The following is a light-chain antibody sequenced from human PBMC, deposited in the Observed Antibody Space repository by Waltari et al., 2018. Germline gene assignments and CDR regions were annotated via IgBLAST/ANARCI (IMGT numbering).Light chain of an antibody. V-gene: IGKV1-8*01. CDR3: QQYYSYPDT. J-gene: IGKJ4*01. CDR1: QDISTY. Sequence: AIRITQSPSSLPASTGDRVPITCRASQDISTYLAWYQPKPGKAPNLLIYAASTLHSGVPSRFSGSGSGTDFTLTISCLQSEDFATYYCQQYYSYPDTFGGGTKVEIK. CDR2: AAS.